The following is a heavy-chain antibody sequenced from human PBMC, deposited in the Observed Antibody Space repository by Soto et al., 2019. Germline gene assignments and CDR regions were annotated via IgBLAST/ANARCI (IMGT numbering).Heavy chain of an antibody. D-gene: IGHD3-22*01. CDR3: ATYYYDSSGYLPAAFDI. CDR1: GYTFTSYD. V-gene: IGHV1-8*01. J-gene: IGHJ3*02. Sequence: QVQLVQSGAEVKKPGASVKVSCKASGYTFTSYDINWVRQATGQGLEWMGWMNPNSGNTGYAQKFQGRVTMTRNTSISTAYIELSSLRSEDAAVYYCATYYYDSSGYLPAAFDIWGQGTMVTVSS. CDR2: MNPNSGNT.